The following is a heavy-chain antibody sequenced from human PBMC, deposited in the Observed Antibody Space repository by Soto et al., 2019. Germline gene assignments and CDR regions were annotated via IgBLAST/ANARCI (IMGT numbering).Heavy chain of an antibody. Sequence: QTGGSLRLSCAASGFTFSSYDIHWVRQAPGKGLEWVAVISYDGSKKYYADSVRGQFTISRDNSKNTLYLQMNSLRAEDTAVYYCAKAYSGPFDIWGQGTMVTVSS. CDR1: GFTFSSYD. D-gene: IGHD1-26*01. CDR3: AKAYSGPFDI. CDR2: ISYDGSKK. J-gene: IGHJ3*02. V-gene: IGHV3-30*18.